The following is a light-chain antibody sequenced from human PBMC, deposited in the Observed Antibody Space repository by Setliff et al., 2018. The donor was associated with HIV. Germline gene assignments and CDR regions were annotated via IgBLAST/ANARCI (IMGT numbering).Light chain of an antibody. CDR3: SIHRSRGYV. V-gene: IGLV2-14*02. Sequence: QSVLAQPASVSGSPGQSITISCTGTSSDVGTYNFVSWYQQQPGKAPKLIIYDIVTRPSGVSNRFSGSKSGGTASLTISGLQAEDEADYYCSIHRSRGYVFGSGTKVTVL. CDR1: SSDVGTYNF. J-gene: IGLJ1*01. CDR2: DIV.